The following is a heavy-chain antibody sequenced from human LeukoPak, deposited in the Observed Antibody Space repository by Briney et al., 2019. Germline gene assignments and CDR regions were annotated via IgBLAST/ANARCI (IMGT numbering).Heavy chain of an antibody. CDR2: ISSSSSYI. Sequence: GGSLRLSCAASGFTFSSYSMNWVRQASGKGLEWVSSISSSSSYIYYADSVKGRFTISRDNAKNSLYLQMNSLRAEDTAVYYCARDRQDGGVIDYWGQGTLVTVSS. CDR3: ARDRQDGGVIDY. V-gene: IGHV3-21*01. D-gene: IGHD4-23*01. J-gene: IGHJ4*02. CDR1: GFTFSSYS.